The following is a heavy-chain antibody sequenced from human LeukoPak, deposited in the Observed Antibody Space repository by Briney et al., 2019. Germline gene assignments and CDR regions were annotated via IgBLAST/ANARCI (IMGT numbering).Heavy chain of an antibody. V-gene: IGHV3-7*01. Sequence: PGGSLRLSCAASGFTFTNYWMTWVRQAPGKGLEWVATIKQDASEKTYVDSVEGRFTSSRDNAKSSLVLQMDSLRAEDTAVYYCARFGMDAAIDYWGQGTLVTVSS. J-gene: IGHJ4*02. CDR1: GFTFTNYW. D-gene: IGHD2-15*01. CDR2: IKQDASEK. CDR3: ARFGMDAAIDY.